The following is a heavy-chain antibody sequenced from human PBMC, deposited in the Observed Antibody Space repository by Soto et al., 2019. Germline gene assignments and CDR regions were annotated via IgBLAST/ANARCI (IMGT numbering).Heavy chain of an antibody. CDR3: ARPYGSGSRRYMDV. Sequence: QLQLQESGPGLVKPSETLSLTCTVSGGSISSSSYYWGWIRQPPGKGLEWIGSIYYSWSTYYNPSLKSRVTIAVDTSKNQFSLKLSSVTAADTAVYYCARPYGSGSRRYMDVWGKGTTVTVSS. CDR1: GGSISSSSYY. D-gene: IGHD3-10*01. V-gene: IGHV4-39*01. J-gene: IGHJ6*03. CDR2: IYYSWST.